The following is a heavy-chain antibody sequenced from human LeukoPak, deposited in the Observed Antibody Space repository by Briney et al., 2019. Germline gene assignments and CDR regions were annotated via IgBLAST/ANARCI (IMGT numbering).Heavy chain of an antibody. CDR3: ARGSTDYYDSSGYLLNWFDP. D-gene: IGHD3-22*01. CDR1: GGTFSSYA. Sequence: SVKVSCKASGGTFSSYAISWVRQAPGQGLEWMGGIVPIFGTANYAQKFQGRVTITTDESTSTAYMELSSLRSEDTAVYYCARGSTDYYDSSGYLLNWFDPWGQGTLVTVSS. CDR2: IVPIFGTA. V-gene: IGHV1-69*05. J-gene: IGHJ5*02.